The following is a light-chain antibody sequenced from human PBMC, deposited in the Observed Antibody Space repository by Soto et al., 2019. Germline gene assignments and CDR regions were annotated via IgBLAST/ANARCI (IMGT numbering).Light chain of an antibody. J-gene: IGKJ1*01. V-gene: IGKV3-15*01. CDR2: GAS. CDR3: QQRSKWRT. Sequence: EILMTQSPATLSVSPGERATLSCRASQSVDSNLAWYQQKPGQAPRLLIYGASTRATGISARFSGSGSGTEFTLTISSLEPEDFAVYYCQQRSKWRTFGQGTKVDIK. CDR1: QSVDSN.